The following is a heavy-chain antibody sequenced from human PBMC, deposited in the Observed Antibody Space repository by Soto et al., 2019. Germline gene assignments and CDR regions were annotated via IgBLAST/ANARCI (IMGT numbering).Heavy chain of an antibody. V-gene: IGHV3-23*01. CDR1: GFTFSSYA. J-gene: IGHJ4*02. Sequence: GSLRLSCAASGFTFSSYAMSWVRQAPGKGLEWVSAISGSGGSTYYADSVKGRFTISRDNSKNTLYLQMNSLRAEDTAVYYCAKEDYYDSSGYYDYPDYWGQGTLVTVSS. D-gene: IGHD3-22*01. CDR2: ISGSGGST. CDR3: AKEDYYDSSGYYDYPDY.